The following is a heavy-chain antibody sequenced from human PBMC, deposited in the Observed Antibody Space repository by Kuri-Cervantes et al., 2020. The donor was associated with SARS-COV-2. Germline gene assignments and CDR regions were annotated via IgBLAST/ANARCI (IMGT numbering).Heavy chain of an antibody. CDR2: ISQSGRT. D-gene: IGHD5-12*01. J-gene: IGHJ4*02. CDR3: ARGGGAVLTGYPGYDADYYFEY. Sequence: SETLSLTCDVYAGSLRNYYWSWIRQSPGKGREWIGEISQSGRTNYNPSRESRVTISVDASKNLFSLNLWSVTAADTALYFCARGGGAVLTGYPGYDADYYFEYWGQGSLVTVSS. CDR1: AGSLRNYY. V-gene: IGHV4-34*01.